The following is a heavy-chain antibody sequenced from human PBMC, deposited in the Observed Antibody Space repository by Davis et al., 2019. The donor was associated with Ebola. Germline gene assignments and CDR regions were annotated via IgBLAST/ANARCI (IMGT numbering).Heavy chain of an antibody. Sequence: PGGSLRLSCAASGFNFGLAAIHWVRQAPGKGLEWVGRIRAKSKDYSTAYAESVKGRFTISRDDSQNTAYLQMDSLKTEDAAVYYCSTLIDLWGQGTQITVSS. CDR2: IRAKSKDYST. CDR1: GFNFGLAA. CDR3: STLIDL. V-gene: IGHV3-73*01. J-gene: IGHJ5*02. D-gene: IGHD2/OR15-2a*01.